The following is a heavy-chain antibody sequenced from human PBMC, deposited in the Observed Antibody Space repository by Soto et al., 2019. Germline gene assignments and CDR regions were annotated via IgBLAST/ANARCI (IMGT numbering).Heavy chain of an antibody. J-gene: IGHJ5*02. CDR1: GFTFSSYA. V-gene: IGHV3-23*01. CDR3: AKYGRRMITFGGVIVPTTNWFDP. CDR2: ISGSGGST. Sequence: GGSLRLSCAASGFTFSSYAMSWVRQAPGKGLEWVSAISGSGGSTYYADSVKGLFTISRDNSKNTLYLQMNSLRAEDTAVYYCAKYGRRMITFGGVIVPTTNWFDPWGQGTLVTVSS. D-gene: IGHD3-16*02.